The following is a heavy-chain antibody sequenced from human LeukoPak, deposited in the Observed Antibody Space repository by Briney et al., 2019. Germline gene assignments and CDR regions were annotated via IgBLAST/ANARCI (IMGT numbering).Heavy chain of an antibody. CDR2: INPNSGGT. V-gene: IGHV1-2*02. J-gene: IGHJ6*03. CDR1: GYTFTGYY. CDR3: ARDNGDKDYSNYYYYYMDV. Sequence: ASVKVSCKASGYTFTGYYMHWVRQAPGQGLEWMGWINPNSGGTNYAQKFQGRVTMTRDTSISTAYMELSRLRSDDTAVYYCARDNGDKDYSNYYYYYMDVWGKGTTVTVSS. D-gene: IGHD4-11*01.